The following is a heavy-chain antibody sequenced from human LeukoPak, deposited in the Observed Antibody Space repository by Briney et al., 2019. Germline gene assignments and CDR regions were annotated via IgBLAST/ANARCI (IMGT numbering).Heavy chain of an antibody. CDR3: ARDPCSGGSCYPFDY. V-gene: IGHV1-18*01. Sequence: GASVKVSCKASGYTFTSYGISWVRQAPGQGLEWMGWISAYNGNTNYAQKLQGRVTMTTDTPTTTAYMELRSLRSDDTAVYFCARDPCSGGSCYPFDYWGQGTLVTVSS. D-gene: IGHD2-15*01. CDR1: GYTFTSYG. J-gene: IGHJ4*02. CDR2: ISAYNGNT.